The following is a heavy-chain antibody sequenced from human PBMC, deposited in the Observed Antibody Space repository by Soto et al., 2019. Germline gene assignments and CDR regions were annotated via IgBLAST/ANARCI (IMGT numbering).Heavy chain of an antibody. J-gene: IGHJ4*02. V-gene: IGHV3-7*03. CDR2: IKADGSEA. D-gene: IGHD3-16*01. Sequence: XGSLRLSCAACGCSFSTYWMSWVRQVPGTGLEWVANIKADGSEAYYVDSVRGRFTISRDNAKTSLYLQMNSLRAEDTAVYYCAKGGHIDFCGQGTLVTVSS. CDR1: GCSFSTYW. CDR3: AKGGHIDF.